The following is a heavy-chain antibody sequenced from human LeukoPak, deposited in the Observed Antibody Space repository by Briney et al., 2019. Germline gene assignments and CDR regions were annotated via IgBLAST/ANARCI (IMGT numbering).Heavy chain of an antibody. CDR3: ARHPGDAFDI. CDR2: IYYSGST. Sequence: SKTLSLTCTVSGGSISSYYWSWIRQPPGKGLEWIGYIYYSGSTNYNPSLKSRVTISVDTSKNQFSLKLSSVTAADTAVYYCARHPGDAFDIWGQGTMVTVSS. CDR1: GGSISSYY. V-gene: IGHV4-59*08. J-gene: IGHJ3*02. D-gene: IGHD3-10*01.